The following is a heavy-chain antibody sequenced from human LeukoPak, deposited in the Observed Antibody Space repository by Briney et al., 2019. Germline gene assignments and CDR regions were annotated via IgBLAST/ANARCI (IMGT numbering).Heavy chain of an antibody. J-gene: IGHJ6*02. CDR1: GFTFDDYA. V-gene: IGHV3-9*01. CDR2: ITWNRDNI. D-gene: IGHD3-22*01. CDR3: AKDLSSAITSALVLDV. Sequence: GGSLRLSCTVPGFTFDDYAMHWVRHTPGKGLEWVAGITWNRDNIGYGDSVKGRFTISRDNVKNVLYLQMNSLGPEDTALYYCAKDLSSAITSALVLDVWGQGTTVIVS.